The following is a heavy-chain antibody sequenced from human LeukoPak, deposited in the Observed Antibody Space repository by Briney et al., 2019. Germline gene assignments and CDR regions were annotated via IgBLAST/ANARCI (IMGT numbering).Heavy chain of an antibody. D-gene: IGHD2-2*01. CDR1: GFTFDDYA. V-gene: IGHV3-9*01. CDR2: ISWNSGSI. J-gene: IGHJ4*02. Sequence: PGGSLRLSCAASGFTFDDYAMHWVRQAPGKGLERVSGISWNSGSIGYADSVKGRFTISRDNAKNSLYLQMNSLRAEDTALYYCAKGLGYCSSTSCWSTFDYWGQGTLVTVSS. CDR3: AKGLGYCSSTSCWSTFDY.